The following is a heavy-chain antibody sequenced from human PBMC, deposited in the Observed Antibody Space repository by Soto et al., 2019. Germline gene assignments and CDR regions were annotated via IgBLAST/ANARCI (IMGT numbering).Heavy chain of an antibody. CDR1: GGTFSSYA. J-gene: IGHJ4*02. V-gene: IGHV1-69*13. CDR2: IIPIFGTA. D-gene: IGHD3-3*01. CDR3: ARDITRGDFWSGYFDY. Sequence: ASVKVSCKASGGTFSSYAISWVRQAPGQGLEWMGGIIPIFGTANYAQKFQGRVTITADESTSTAYMELSSLRSEDTAVYYCARDITRGDFWSGYFDYWGQGTLVTVSS.